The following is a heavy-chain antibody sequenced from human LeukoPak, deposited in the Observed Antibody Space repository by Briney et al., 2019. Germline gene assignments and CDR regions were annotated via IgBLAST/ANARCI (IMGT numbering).Heavy chain of an antibody. Sequence: GGSLRLSCAASGFTFSSDAMTWVRQAPEKGLEWVSSITDSGVDTYYADSVEGRFTISRDNSKNTLFLQMNSLRAEDTAVYYCAKGSRGSYHYWGQGTLVTVSS. J-gene: IGHJ4*02. CDR1: GFTFSSDA. D-gene: IGHD1-26*01. V-gene: IGHV3-23*01. CDR3: AKGSRGSYHY. CDR2: ITDSGVDT.